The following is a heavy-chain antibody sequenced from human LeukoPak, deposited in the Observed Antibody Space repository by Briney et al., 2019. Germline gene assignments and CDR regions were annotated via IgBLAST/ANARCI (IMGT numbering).Heavy chain of an antibody. CDR3: ARAGGRSWFDP. CDR2: MNPKSGGT. V-gene: IGHV1-2*02. D-gene: IGHD1-26*01. J-gene: IGHJ5*02. Sequence: SVKVSCKASGYTFSNSYIHWVRQAPGQGLEWMGSMNPKSGGTKYAQKFQGRVSMTRDTSLSTAYMELASLTSDDTAVYYCARAGGRSWFDPWGQRTLVTVSS. CDR1: GYTFSNSY.